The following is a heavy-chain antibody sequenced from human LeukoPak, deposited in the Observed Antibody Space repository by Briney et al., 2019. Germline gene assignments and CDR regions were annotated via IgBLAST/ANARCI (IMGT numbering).Heavy chain of an antibody. CDR3: ARDSSPHYFGSGRPTDS. CDR1: GFVFSSYA. J-gene: IGHJ4*02. D-gene: IGHD3-10*01. Sequence: GGSLRLSCAASGFVFSSYAMHWFRQAPGKGLEWVAVISYNGDAQQSADSVKGRFIISRDNSKNTLFLEMNSLRPEDTGTYYCARDSSPHYFGSGRPTDSWGQGTLVIVSS. V-gene: IGHV3-30-3*01. CDR2: ISYNGDAQ.